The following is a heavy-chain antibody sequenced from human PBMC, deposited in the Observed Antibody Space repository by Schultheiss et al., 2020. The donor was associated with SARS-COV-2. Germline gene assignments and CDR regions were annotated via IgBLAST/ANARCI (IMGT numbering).Heavy chain of an antibody. Sequence: GESLKISCAASGFTFSSYSMNWVRQAPGKGLEWVSYISSSSSTIYYADSVKGRFTISRDNSKNTLYLQMNSLRAEDTAVYYCARDLSGSGYFYWGQGTLVTVSS. CDR3: ARDLSGSGYFY. J-gene: IGHJ4*02. CDR1: GFTFSSYS. V-gene: IGHV3-48*01. CDR2: ISSSSSTI. D-gene: IGHD3-22*01.